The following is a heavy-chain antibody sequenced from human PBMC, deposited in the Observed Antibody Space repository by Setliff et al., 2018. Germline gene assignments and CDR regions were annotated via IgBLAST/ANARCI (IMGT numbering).Heavy chain of an antibody. CDR3: ARQGCSSTSCHSIDY. D-gene: IGHD2-2*01. J-gene: IGHJ4*02. CDR1: GYSFTSNW. V-gene: IGHV5-51*01. CDR2: IYPGNSNT. Sequence: GASLTLSCKGSGYSFTSNWIAWVRQMPGKGLECMGIIYPGNSNTRYSPPFQGQVTISADKAINTAYLQWNSLQASDTAMYYCARQGCSSTSCHSIDYWGQGTLVTVSS.